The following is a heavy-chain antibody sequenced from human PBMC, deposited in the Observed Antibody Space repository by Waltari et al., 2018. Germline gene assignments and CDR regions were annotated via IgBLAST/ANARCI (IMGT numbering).Heavy chain of an antibody. Sequence: HLVESGGGLIQPGGSLRLSCAPSGFPVTNYYMSWVRQAPGRGLECVSVIYSAVTTYYADSVKGRFTISRDTFRNTLYLQMDNLRPDDTAVYYCARGNTASLDYWGQGTLVTVSS. D-gene: IGHD2-21*02. CDR3: ARGNTASLDY. CDR2: IYSAVTT. V-gene: IGHV3-53*01. CDR1: GFPVTNYY. J-gene: IGHJ4*02.